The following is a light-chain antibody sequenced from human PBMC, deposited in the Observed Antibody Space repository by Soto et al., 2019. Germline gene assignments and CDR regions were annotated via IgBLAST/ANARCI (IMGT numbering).Light chain of an antibody. V-gene: IGLV2-14*01. CDR3: TSYTGSTNHVV. Sequence: QSALTQPASVSGSPGQSITISCTGTSSDVGGYNYVSWYQQDPGKAPKLIIYDVSNRPSGVSNRFSGSKSGNTASLTIAWLQAEDEDDYYCTSYTGSTNHVVFGAGTKLTVL. CDR1: SSDVGGYNY. J-gene: IGLJ2*01. CDR2: DVS.